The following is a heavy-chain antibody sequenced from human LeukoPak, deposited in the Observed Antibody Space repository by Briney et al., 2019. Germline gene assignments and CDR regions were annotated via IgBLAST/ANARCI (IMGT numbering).Heavy chain of an antibody. CDR1: GFTFSSYG. CDR3: AGITGDRFPLYFDY. CDR2: IYSGGST. V-gene: IGHV3-66*01. Sequence: PGGSLRLSCAASGFTFSSYGMHWVRQAPGKGLEWVSVIYSGGSTYYADSVKGRFTISRDNSKNTLYLQMNSLRAEDTAVYYCAGITGDRFPLYFDYWGQGTLVTVSS. J-gene: IGHJ4*02. D-gene: IGHD1-20*01.